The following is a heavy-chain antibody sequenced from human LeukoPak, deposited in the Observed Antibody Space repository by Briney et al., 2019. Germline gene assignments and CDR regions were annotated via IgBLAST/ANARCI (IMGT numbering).Heavy chain of an antibody. CDR2: ISYDGSSK. D-gene: IGHD2-15*01. CDR3: AKGTCSGGSCYFKLDY. V-gene: IGHV3-30*18. J-gene: IGHJ4*02. Sequence: PGRSLRLSCAASGFTFSSFGMHWVRQAPGKGLEWVAVISYDGSSKYYADSVKGRFTISRDNSKNTLYLQMNSLRAEDTAVYYCAKGTCSGGSCYFKLDYWGQGTLVTVSS. CDR1: GFTFSSFG.